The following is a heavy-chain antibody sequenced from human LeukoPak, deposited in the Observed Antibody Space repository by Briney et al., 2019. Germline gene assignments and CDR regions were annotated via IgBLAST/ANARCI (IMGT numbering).Heavy chain of an antibody. J-gene: IGHJ4*02. V-gene: IGHV2-5*02. CDR3: AHLYFYNSDGYSRVFDY. CDR1: VLSLPSTGVG. D-gene: IGHD5-24*01. CDR2: IYWDDEK. Sequence: SGPTLAKPTQTLTLTCTFFVLSLPSTGVGVGWIGQPPRRAREGLALIYWDDEKRYSPSLKTRLTTNEDSPRRQVVLTLSNMDPVDTGTYYCAHLYFYNSDGYSRVFDYWGQGTLVTVSS.